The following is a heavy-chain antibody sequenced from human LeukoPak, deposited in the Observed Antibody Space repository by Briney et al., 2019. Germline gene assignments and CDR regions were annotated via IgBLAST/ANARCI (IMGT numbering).Heavy chain of an antibody. Sequence: KPSETLSLTCTVSGGSISSYYWRWVRQPPGEGLGGVGDIYYSGSTNYNPSLKSRVTISVDTSKNQFSLKLSSVTAADTAVYYCAREIYYYGSGSYLDYWGQGTLVTVSS. CDR2: IYYSGST. V-gene: IGHV4-59*01. D-gene: IGHD3-10*01. J-gene: IGHJ4*02. CDR1: GGSISSYY. CDR3: AREIYYYGSGSYLDY.